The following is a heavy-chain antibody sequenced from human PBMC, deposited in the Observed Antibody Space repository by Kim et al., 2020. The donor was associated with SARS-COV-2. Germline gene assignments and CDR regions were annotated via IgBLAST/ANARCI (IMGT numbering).Heavy chain of an antibody. V-gene: IGHV3-7*01. CDR1: GFTFSDYW. Sequence: GGSLRLSCAASGFTFSDYWMSWVRQAPGKGLERVANIKEDGSKENYVDSVKGRFTISRDNAKNSLYLQMNSLRAEDTAVYYCLKDYRGDWGQGTLVTVSS. CDR3: LKDYRGD. J-gene: IGHJ4*02. D-gene: IGHD3-10*01. CDR2: IKEDGSKE.